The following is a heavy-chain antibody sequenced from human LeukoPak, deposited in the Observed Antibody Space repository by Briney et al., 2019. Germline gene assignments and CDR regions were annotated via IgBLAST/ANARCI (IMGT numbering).Heavy chain of an antibody. V-gene: IGHV3-7*02. Sequence: GGSLRLSCAASGFTFSSYWMTWVRQAPEKGLEWVANIKQDGGETYNVDSVKGRFTISRDNAKNSLCLHMNSLRVEDAAVYYCAKSGVPHGTDVWGQGTTVTVSS. D-gene: IGHD7-27*01. CDR1: GFTFSSYW. J-gene: IGHJ6*02. CDR3: AKSGVPHGTDV. CDR2: IKQDGGET.